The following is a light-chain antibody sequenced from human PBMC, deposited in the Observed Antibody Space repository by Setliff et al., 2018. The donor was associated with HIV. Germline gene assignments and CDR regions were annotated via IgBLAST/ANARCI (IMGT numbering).Light chain of an antibody. CDR2: YDS. CDR1: NIGSKS. V-gene: IGLV3-21*04. J-gene: IGLJ1*01. Sequence: SYELTQPPSVSVAPGKTARITCGGNNIGSKSVHWYQQKPGQAPVLVISYDSDRPSGIPERFSGSNSGNTATLTISRVEAGDEADDYCQVWDSSSDHPYVFGAGTKV. CDR3: QVWDSSSDHPYV.